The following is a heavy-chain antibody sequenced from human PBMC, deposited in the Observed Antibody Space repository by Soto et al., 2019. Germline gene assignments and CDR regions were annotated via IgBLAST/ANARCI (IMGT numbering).Heavy chain of an antibody. CDR1: GFILRNYW. CDR3: ARYRSLDP. J-gene: IGHJ5*02. D-gene: IGHD3-16*02. V-gene: IGHV3-7*03. Sequence: EVQLVESGGGLVQPGGSLRLSCADSGFILRNYWMSWVRQAPGMGLQWVASIKEDGSEKYYVDPVKGRFTISRENAKNSLYLQMNSLSAEDTGVYYCARYRSLDPWGQGILVTVSS. CDR2: IKEDGSEK.